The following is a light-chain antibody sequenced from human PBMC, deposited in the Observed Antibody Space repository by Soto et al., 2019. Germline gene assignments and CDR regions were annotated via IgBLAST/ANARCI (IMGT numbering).Light chain of an antibody. Sequence: QSVLTQPPSVSGAPGQRVTISCTGSSSNIGAGYDIHWYQQLPGAAPKLLIYGNSTRPSGVPDRFSGSKSATAASLAITGLQAEDEADYYCQSYDSSLSAIMFGGGTQLTVL. CDR1: SSNIGAGYD. J-gene: IGLJ3*02. CDR2: GNS. CDR3: QSYDSSLSAIM. V-gene: IGLV1-40*01.